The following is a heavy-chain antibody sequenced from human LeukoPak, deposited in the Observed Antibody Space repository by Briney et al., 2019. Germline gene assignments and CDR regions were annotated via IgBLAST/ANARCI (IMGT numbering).Heavy chain of an antibody. CDR1: GGTFSGYA. CDR2: FIPIFGTG. V-gene: IGHV1-69*13. Sequence: SVKVSCKASGGTFSGYAISWVRQAPGQGLEWMGGFIPIFGTGNCAQKSQGRVMITADESTSTAYMEVNSLRSEDTAVYYCGVGYYYGMDVWGQGTTVTVSS. J-gene: IGHJ6*02. CDR3: GVGYYYGMDV.